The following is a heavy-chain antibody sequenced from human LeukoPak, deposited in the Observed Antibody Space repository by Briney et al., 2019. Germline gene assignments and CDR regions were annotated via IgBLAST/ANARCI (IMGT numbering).Heavy chain of an antibody. Sequence: SETLSLTCAVYGGSFSGYYWSWIRQPPGKGLEWIGEINHSRSTNYNPSLKSRVTISVDTSKNQFSLKLSSVTAADTAVYYCARRGHFGDCRLWGQGTLVTVSS. V-gene: IGHV4-34*01. CDR2: INHSRST. J-gene: IGHJ4*02. CDR3: ARRGHFGDCRL. D-gene: IGHD2-21*02. CDR1: GGSFSGYY.